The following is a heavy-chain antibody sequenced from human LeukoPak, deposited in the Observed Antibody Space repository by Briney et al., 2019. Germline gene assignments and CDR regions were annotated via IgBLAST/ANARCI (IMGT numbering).Heavy chain of an antibody. V-gene: IGHV1-2*02. J-gene: IGHJ5*02. CDR1: GCTFTGYY. CDR2: INPNSGGT. D-gene: IGHD4-17*01. Sequence: ASVKVSCKASGCTFTGYYMHWVRQAPGQGLEWMGWINPNSGGTNYAQKFQGRVTMTRDTSISTAYMELSRLRSDDTAVYYCARDLPFSMTTVTTFDPWGQGTLVTVSS. CDR3: ARDLPFSMTTVTTFDP.